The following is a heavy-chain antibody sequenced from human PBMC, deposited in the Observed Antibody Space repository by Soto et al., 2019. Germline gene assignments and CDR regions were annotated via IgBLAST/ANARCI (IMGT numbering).Heavy chain of an antibody. J-gene: IGHJ6*02. D-gene: IGHD3-10*01. CDR3: ASSSGDLDVYGMDI. Sequence: GGSLRLSCAASGFTFSRYAMSWVRQAPGKGLEWVSTVTGGGHTTYNADSVNGRFTISRDNSKNTLYLQMNNLRAEDTAIYYCASSSGDLDVYGMDIWGPGTTVTVSS. V-gene: IGHV3-23*01. CDR1: GFTFSRYA. CDR2: VTGGGHTT.